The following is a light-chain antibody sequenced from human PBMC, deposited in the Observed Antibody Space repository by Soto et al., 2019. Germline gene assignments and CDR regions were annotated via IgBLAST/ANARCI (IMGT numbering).Light chain of an antibody. J-gene: IGKJ1*01. CDR2: LGS. CDR3: MQALHTPWT. Sequence: DIVMTQSPLSLPVTPGEPASISCRSSQSLLHSNGYNYLDWYLQKPGQSPQLLIYLGSNRASGVPDRFSGSGAGTDCTLKISRAEAEDVGVYYCMQALHTPWTFGQGTKVEIK. V-gene: IGKV2-28*01. CDR1: QSLLHSNGYNY.